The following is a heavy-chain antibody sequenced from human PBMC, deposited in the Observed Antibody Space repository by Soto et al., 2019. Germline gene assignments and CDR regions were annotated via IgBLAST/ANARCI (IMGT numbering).Heavy chain of an antibody. V-gene: IGHV4-61*01. D-gene: IGHD1-26*01. CDR3: ARVAKGGGDPINFDY. CDR2: IYYSGST. CDR1: GVSVSSGSYY. J-gene: IGHJ4*02. Sequence: SVTLSLTCTVSGVSVSSGSYYWRWIQQPPGKGLEWIGYIYYSGSTNYNPSLKSRVTISVDTSKNQFSLKLSSVTAADTAVYYCARVAKGGGDPINFDYWGQGTLVTVSS.